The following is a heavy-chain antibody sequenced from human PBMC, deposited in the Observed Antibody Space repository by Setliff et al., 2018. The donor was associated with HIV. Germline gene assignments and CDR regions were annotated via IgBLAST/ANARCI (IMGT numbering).Heavy chain of an antibody. V-gene: IGHV1-69*13. CDR2: IIPMYNIP. Sequence: GASVKVSCKASGGSFNILGFTWVRQAPGQGPEWVGGIIPMYNIPTYAQRFQGRVTFTADESTSTAYMELSSLSSEDTAVYYCARDQTGIAAAAFGGGSAWSDEGFDIWGQGTMVTVSS. CDR1: GGSFNILG. J-gene: IGHJ3*02. CDR3: ARDQTGIAAAAFGGGSAWSDEGFDI. D-gene: IGHD6-13*01.